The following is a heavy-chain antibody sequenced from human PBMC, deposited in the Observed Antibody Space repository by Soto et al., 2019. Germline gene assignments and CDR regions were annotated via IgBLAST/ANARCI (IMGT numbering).Heavy chain of an antibody. CDR2: IKSKSDGGTT. CDR3: TTDLWRIAVVVGSNGYFNP. CDR1: GFTFSDAW. J-gene: IGHJ1*01. D-gene: IGHD2-21*01. Sequence: GGSLRLYCATSGFTFSDAWMSGIRQAPGKGLDWVGRIKSKSDGGTTEYAALVRGRFTTSRDDSKNTLYLPMNRLTNEDTAVYYCTTDLWRIAVVVGSNGYFNPWGHGTPVTVSS. V-gene: IGHV3-15*01.